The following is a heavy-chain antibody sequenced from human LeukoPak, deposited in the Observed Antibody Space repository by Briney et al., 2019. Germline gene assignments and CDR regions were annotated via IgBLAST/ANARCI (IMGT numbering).Heavy chain of an antibody. CDR1: GFTFSDSA. Sequence: GGPLRLSCAASGFTFSDSAMHWVRQASGKGLEWVGRIRSKVNSYATAYAASVKGRFTISRDDSKNTAYLQMNSLKTEDTAVYYCARLSKHYWGQGILVTVSS. J-gene: IGHJ4*02. V-gene: IGHV3-73*01. CDR2: IRSKVNSYAT. CDR3: ARLSKHY.